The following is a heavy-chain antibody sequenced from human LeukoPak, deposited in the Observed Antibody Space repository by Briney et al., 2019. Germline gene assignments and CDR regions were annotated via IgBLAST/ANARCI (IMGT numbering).Heavy chain of an antibody. D-gene: IGHD3-10*01. CDR3: ARSPYDSGSYVSAP. V-gene: IGHV1-2*02. CDR2: INPDTGGT. CDR1: GSFAGQY. J-gene: IGHJ5*02. Sequence: ASLRLSSKASGSFAGQYVDWVRQAPGPALEWLGWINPDTGGTNFAQKFQGRVTMAGDTSISTAYMELSRLTSDDTAVYYCARSPYDSGSYVSAPWGQGTQVTVSS.